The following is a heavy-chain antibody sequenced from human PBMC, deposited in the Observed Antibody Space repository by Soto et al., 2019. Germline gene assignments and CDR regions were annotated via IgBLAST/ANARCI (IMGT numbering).Heavy chain of an antibody. CDR1: GGTFSSYT. V-gene: IGHV1-69*02. CDR2: IIPILGIA. CDR3: ASSYSNYALIDYYYYGMDV. J-gene: IGHJ6*02. D-gene: IGHD4-4*01. Sequence: SVKVSCKASGGTFSSYTISWVRQAPGQRLEWMGRIIPILGIANYAQKFQGRVTITADKSTSTAYMELSSLRSEDTAVYYCASSYSNYALIDYYYYGMDVWGQGTTVTVSS.